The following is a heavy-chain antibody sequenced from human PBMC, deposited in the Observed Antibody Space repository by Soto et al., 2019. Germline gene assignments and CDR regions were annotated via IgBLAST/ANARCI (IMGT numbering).Heavy chain of an antibody. V-gene: IGHV3-30-3*01. D-gene: IGHD4-4*01. J-gene: IGHJ6*02. CDR1: EFTFSSYA. CDR2: ISYDGGHK. Sequence: QVQLVESGGGVVHPERSLRLSCSASEFTFSSYAMHWVRQAPGEGLEWVAGISYDGGHKFYGDSVRGRFTISRDSSKTTVFLQMNSLRPEDTAAYYCARVKTDYSNPRGPFFFYGMDVWGQGTTVTVSS. CDR3: ARVKTDYSNPRGPFFFYGMDV.